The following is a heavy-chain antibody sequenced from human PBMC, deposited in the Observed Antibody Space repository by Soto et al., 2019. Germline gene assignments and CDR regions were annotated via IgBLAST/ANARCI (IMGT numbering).Heavy chain of an antibody. CDR3: AKSFTQSNVWRAYRHKTHFDY. Sequence: EVRLLESGGGLVQPGGSLRLSCEASGFTFSNFGMDWVRRAPGKGLEWISFISGAGDTTYYADSVKGRFIISRDNSKNTLYLQMNSLRTEETAIYFCAKSFTQSNVWRAYRHKTHFDYWGQGALVTVTS. V-gene: IGHV3-23*01. CDR1: GFTFSNFG. CDR2: ISGAGDTT. D-gene: IGHD3-16*02. J-gene: IGHJ4*02.